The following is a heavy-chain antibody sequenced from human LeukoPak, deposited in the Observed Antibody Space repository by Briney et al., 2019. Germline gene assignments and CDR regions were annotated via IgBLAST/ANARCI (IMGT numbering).Heavy chain of an antibody. V-gene: IGHV3-48*01. Sequence: GGSLRLTCAASGFTFSDYSMNWVRQAPGKGLEWISYIGIDSGNTNYADSVKGRFTISGDKAKNSLYLQMNSLRVEDTAVYYCARDYKYAFDNWGQGTLVTVSS. J-gene: IGHJ4*02. CDR2: IGIDSGNT. D-gene: IGHD5-24*01. CDR3: ARDYKYAFDN. CDR1: GFTFSDYS.